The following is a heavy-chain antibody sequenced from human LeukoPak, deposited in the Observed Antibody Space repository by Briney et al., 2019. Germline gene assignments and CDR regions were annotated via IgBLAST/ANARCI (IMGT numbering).Heavy chain of an antibody. J-gene: IGHJ6*03. Sequence: SETLSLTCAVYGGSFSGYYWSWIRQPPGKGLEWIGEINHSGSTNYNPSLKSRVTISVDTSKNQFSLKLSSVTAADTAVYYCARVRNCSSTSCSHYYYYYMDVWSKGTTVTVSS. V-gene: IGHV4-34*01. CDR1: GGSFSGYY. CDR3: ARVRNCSSTSCSHYYYYYMDV. CDR2: INHSGST. D-gene: IGHD2-2*01.